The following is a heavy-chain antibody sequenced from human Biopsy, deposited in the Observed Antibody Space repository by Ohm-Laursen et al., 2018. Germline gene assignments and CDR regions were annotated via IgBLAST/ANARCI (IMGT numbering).Heavy chain of an antibody. CDR3: ARDSSRRAREGGMDV. Sequence: SLRLSCTASEFSVSSYDMNWVRQAPGKGLEWISYISETSSHIYDADSVRGRFTVARDIAKNSLYLQLNSLRVEDTAVYYCARDSSRRAREGGMDVWGQGTTVTVSS. CDR2: ISETSSHI. J-gene: IGHJ6*02. D-gene: IGHD6-6*01. V-gene: IGHV3-21*01. CDR1: EFSVSSYD.